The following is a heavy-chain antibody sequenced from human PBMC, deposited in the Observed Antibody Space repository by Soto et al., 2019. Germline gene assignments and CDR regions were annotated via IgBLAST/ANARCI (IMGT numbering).Heavy chain of an antibody. CDR3: ARAAATSWARFDS. CDR2: IHHSGGT. Sequence: SETLSLTCAVYGGSFSGSYWSWIRQSPGRGPEWIGEIHHSGGTNYNPSLKSRVTISGDTSKNQFSLRLNSVSAADTAVYFCARAAATSWARFDSWGQGTPVTVSS. J-gene: IGHJ4*02. D-gene: IGHD2-2*01. CDR1: GGSFSGSY. V-gene: IGHV4-34*01.